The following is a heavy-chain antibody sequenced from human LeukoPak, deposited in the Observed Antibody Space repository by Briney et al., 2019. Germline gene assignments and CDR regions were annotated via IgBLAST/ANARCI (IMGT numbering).Heavy chain of an antibody. V-gene: IGHV4-34*01. CDR1: GGSFSGYY. CDR2: INHSGST. D-gene: IGHD2-2*01. Sequence: SETLSLTCAVYGGSFSGYYWSWIRQPPGKGLEWIGEINHSGSTNYNPSLKSRVTISVDTSKNQFSLKLSSVTAADTAVYHCARDGRQVVPAASTVDYWGQGTLVTVSS. CDR3: ARDGRQVVPAASTVDY. J-gene: IGHJ4*02.